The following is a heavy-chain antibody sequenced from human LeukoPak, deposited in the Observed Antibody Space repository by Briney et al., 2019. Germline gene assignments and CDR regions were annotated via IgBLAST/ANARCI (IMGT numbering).Heavy chain of an antibody. J-gene: IGHJ6*02. Sequence: ASVKVSCKASGYTFTGYYMHWVRQAPGQGLEWMGWINPNSGGTNYAQKFQGRVTMTRDTSISTAYMELSRLRSDDTAVYYCARGDCSSTSCYPGHPRYGMDVWGQGTTVTVSS. CDR3: ARGDCSSTSCYPGHPRYGMDV. D-gene: IGHD2-2*01. V-gene: IGHV1-2*02. CDR1: GYTFTGYY. CDR2: INPNSGGT.